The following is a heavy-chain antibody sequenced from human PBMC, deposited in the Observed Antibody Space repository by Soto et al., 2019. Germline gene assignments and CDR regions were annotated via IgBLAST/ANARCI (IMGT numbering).Heavy chain of an antibody. Sequence: SETLSLTCAVSGGSISSNNWWSWIRQPPGKGLEWIGYIYYSGSTYYNPSLKSRVTISVDTSKNQFSLKLSSVTAADTAVYYCARGPSHTGNDYWGQGTLVTVSS. J-gene: IGHJ4*02. CDR3: ARGPSHTGNDY. V-gene: IGHV4-30-4*01. CDR1: GGSISSNNW. CDR2: IYYSGST. D-gene: IGHD3-10*01.